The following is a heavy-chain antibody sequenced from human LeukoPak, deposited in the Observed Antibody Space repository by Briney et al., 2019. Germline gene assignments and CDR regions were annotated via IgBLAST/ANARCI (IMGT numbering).Heavy chain of an antibody. V-gene: IGHV3-33*01. Sequence: GGSLRLSCAASGFTFSNYGMHWVRQAPGKGLEWVAVIWYDGSNKYYAYSVKGRFTISRDNSKNTLYLQMNSLRAEDTAVHYCARDFFTYNWNIGNFDYWGQGTLVTVSS. CDR1: GFTFSNYG. J-gene: IGHJ4*02. CDR2: IWYDGSNK. D-gene: IGHD1/OR15-1a*01. CDR3: ARDFFTYNWNIGNFDY.